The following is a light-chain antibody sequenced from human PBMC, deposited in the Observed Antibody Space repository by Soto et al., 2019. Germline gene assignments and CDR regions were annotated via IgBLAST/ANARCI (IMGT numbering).Light chain of an antibody. CDR1: SSDVGGYNY. CDR2: EVS. CDR3: SSYTSSSTLE. V-gene: IGLV2-14*01. J-gene: IGLJ2*01. Sequence: QSALTQPASVSGSPGQSITISCTGTSSDVGGYNYASWYQQHPGKAPKHRIYEVSNRPSAVSNRFSGSKSGNTAALTISGLQAEDEADYYCSSYTSSSTLEFGGGTKLTVL.